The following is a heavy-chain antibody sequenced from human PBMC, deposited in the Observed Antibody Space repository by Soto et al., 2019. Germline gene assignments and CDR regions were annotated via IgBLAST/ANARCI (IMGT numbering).Heavy chain of an antibody. V-gene: IGHV4-31*03. CDR3: AISRDYPPLGVGWFDP. Sequence: QVQLQESGPGLVKPSQTLSLTCTVSGGSISSGGYYWSWIRQHPWKGLEWIGYIYYSGSTYYNPSLKSRVTISVDTSKIQFSVKLSSVTAAHTAVYYCAISRDYPPLGVGWFDPWGQAYLLTVSS. D-gene: IGHD4-17*01. J-gene: IGHJ5*02. CDR2: IYYSGST. CDR1: GGSISSGGYY.